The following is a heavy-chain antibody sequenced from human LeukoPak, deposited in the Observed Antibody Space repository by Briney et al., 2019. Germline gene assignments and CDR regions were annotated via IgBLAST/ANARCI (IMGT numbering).Heavy chain of an antibody. CDR3: AKRGVVIRVILVGFHKEAYYFDS. J-gene: IGHJ4*02. V-gene: IGHV3-23*01. D-gene: IGHD3-22*01. CDR1: GITLSNYS. Sequence: GSLRLSCAVSGITLSNYSMSWVRQAPGKGLEWVAGISGSGGGTTYADSVKGRFTISRDNAKNTLFLQMNSLRADDTAVYFCAKRGVVIRVILVGFHKEAYYFDSWGQGALVTVSS. CDR2: ISGSGGGT.